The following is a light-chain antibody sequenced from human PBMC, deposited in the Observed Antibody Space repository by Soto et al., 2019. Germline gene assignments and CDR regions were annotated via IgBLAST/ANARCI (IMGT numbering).Light chain of an antibody. CDR2: AAS. CDR1: QSISSY. J-gene: IGKJ1*01. CDR3: LQDINYPWT. Sequence: IQMTQSPSSLSASVGDRVTITCRASQSISSYLNWHQQKPGKAPKLLIYAASSLQSGVPPRFSGSGSGTDFTLAISSLQPEDSATYYCLQDINYPWTFGQGTKVEI. V-gene: IGKV1-6*01.